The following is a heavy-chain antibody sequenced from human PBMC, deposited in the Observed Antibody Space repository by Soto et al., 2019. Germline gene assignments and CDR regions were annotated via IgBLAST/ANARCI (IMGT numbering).Heavy chain of an antibody. CDR3: ARGMTTVTSDAFAI. D-gene: IGHD4-4*01. Sequence: QVQLVQSGAEVKKPGASVKVSCKASGYTFTSYYMHWVRQAPEQGLEWMGIINPTSGGTHYAQKFQGGVTXTRDTSTSTVYMELSSLRSEDTAVYYCARGMTTVTSDAFAIWGQGTMVTVSS. V-gene: IGHV1-46*01. CDR2: INPTSGGT. CDR1: GYTFTSYY. J-gene: IGHJ3*02.